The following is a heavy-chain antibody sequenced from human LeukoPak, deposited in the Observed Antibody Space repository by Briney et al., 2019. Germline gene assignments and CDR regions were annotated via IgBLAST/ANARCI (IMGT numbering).Heavy chain of an antibody. Sequence: GGSLRLSCVASGFTFSGCAVHWVRQAPGKGLEWVGRIGSKAFNYATVYAASVEGRFTISRDDSKGTAFLQMNSLKTEDTAVYYCTRHLDGIAAYYWGQGSLVTVAS. V-gene: IGHV3-73*01. D-gene: IGHD6-13*01. CDR2: IGSKAFNYAT. CDR1: GFTFSGCA. CDR3: TRHLDGIAAYY. J-gene: IGHJ4*02.